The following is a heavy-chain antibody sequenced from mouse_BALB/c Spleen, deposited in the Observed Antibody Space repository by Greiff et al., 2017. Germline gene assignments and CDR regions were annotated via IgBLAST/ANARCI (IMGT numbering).Heavy chain of an antibody. D-gene: IGHD1-2*01. Sequence: VQGVESGPDLVAPSQSLSITCTVSGFSLTSYGVHWVRQPPGKGLEWLVVIWSDGSTTYNSALKSRLSISKDNSKSQVFLKMNSLQTDDTAMYYCARGGTALYYYAMDYWGQGTSVTVSS. CDR3: ARGGTALYYYAMDY. V-gene: IGHV2-6-2*01. CDR1: GFSLTSYG. CDR2: IWSDGST. J-gene: IGHJ4*01.